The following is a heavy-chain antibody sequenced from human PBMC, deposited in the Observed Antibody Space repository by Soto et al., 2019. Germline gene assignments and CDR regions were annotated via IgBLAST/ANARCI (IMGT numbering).Heavy chain of an antibody. CDR3: VAEVGVRSFEN. D-gene: IGHD2-15*01. CDR2: VSFDGNAK. CDR1: GFTFSSHA. V-gene: IGHV3-30-3*01. Sequence: QVQLVESGGGVGQPGTSLRLSSAASGFTFSSHAMHWVRQAPGRGLEWVALVSFDGNAKVYTDSVKGRFFISRDNSKNTISLQMGRLRVEDTAVYYCVAEVGVRSFENWGQGTLVTVSS. J-gene: IGHJ4*02.